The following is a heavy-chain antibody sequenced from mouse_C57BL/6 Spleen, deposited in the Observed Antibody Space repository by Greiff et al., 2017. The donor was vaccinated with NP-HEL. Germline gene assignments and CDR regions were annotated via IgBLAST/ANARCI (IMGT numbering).Heavy chain of an antibody. J-gene: IGHJ4*01. V-gene: IGHV1-39*01. CDR1: GYSFTDYH. Sequence: VQLQQSGPELVKPGASVKISCKASGYSFTDYHMNWVKQSNGKSLEWIGVINPNYGTTSYNQKFKGKATLTVDQSSSTAYMQLNSLTSEDSAVYYCARSSSTMADYYAMDYWGQGTSVTVSS. CDR3: ARSSSTMADYYAMDY. D-gene: IGHD2-1*01. CDR2: INPNYGTT.